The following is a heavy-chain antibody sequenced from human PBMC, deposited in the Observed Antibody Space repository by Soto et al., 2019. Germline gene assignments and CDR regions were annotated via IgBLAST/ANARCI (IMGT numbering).Heavy chain of an antibody. V-gene: IGHV1-3*01. Sequence: ASVKVSCKASGYTFTSYAMHWVRQAPGQRLEWMGWINAYNGNTKYAQKFQGRVTMTRDTSTSTAYMDLRTLRSDDKAVYYCARYYYCMDVWGKGTTVTVSS. CDR1: GYTFTSYA. CDR3: ARYYYCMDV. CDR2: INAYNGNT. J-gene: IGHJ6*03.